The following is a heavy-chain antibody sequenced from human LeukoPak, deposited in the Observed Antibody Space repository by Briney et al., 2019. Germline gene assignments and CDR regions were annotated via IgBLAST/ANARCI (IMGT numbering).Heavy chain of an antibody. CDR1: GFTFSSYC. D-gene: IGHD4-11*01. J-gene: IGHJ2*01. V-gene: IGHV3-7*01. Sequence: PGGSLRLSCAASGFTFSSYCMSWVRQAPGKGLEWVANINQNGSEKYYVDSVKGRFTISRDNAKNSLYLQMNSLRAEDTAVYYCARGKGLQGSWYFDLWGRGTLVTVSS. CDR2: INQNGSEK. CDR3: ARGKGLQGSWYFDL.